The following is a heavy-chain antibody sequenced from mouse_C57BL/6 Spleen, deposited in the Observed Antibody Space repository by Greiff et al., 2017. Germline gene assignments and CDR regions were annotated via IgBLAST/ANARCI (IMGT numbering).Heavy chain of an antibody. CDR2: IYPGDGDT. CDR3: ARGFYYCGSSYWYIDV. J-gene: IGHJ1*03. D-gene: IGHD1-1*01. Sequence: QVQLQQSGAELVKPGASVKFSCKASGYAFSSYWMTWVKQRPGKGLAWIGQIYPGDGDTNYNGKFKGTATLTADNTSSTAYMPLSSLTSEDSAVDFCARGFYYCGSSYWYIDVWGTGTTVTVSS. V-gene: IGHV1-80*01. CDR1: GYAFSSYW.